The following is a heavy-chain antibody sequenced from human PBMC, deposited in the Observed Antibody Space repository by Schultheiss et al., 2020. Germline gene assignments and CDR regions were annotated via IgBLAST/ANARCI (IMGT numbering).Heavy chain of an antibody. V-gene: IGHV4-4*07. CDR1: GGSISSYY. D-gene: IGHD4-17*01. J-gene: IGHJ4*02. CDR2: IYTSGST. Sequence: SQTLSLTCTVSGGSISSYYWSWIRQPAGKGLEWIGRIYTSGSTNYNPSLKSRVTISVDTSKNQFSLKLSSVTAADTAVYYCARDSTVTGPDYWGQGTLVTVSS. CDR3: ARDSTVTGPDY.